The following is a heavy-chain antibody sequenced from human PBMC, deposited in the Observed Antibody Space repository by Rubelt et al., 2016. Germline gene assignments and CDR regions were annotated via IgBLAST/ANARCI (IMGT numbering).Heavy chain of an antibody. J-gene: IGHJ4*02. D-gene: IGHD4-17*01. CDR1: GFSFSSYG. Sequence: EVHLVESGGGLVQPGGSLRLSCAASGFSFSSYGMTWVRQAPGKGLEWVSHINSRGSVISYADSVKGRFTISRDNARNSLYLQMDSLRDEDTGVYYCARDPDGDYDFDYWGQGTLVTVSA. CDR2: INSRGSVI. CDR3: ARDPDGDYDFDY. V-gene: IGHV3-48*02.